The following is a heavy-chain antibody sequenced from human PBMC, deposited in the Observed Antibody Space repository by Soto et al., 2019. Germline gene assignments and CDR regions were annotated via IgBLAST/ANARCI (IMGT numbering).Heavy chain of an antibody. CDR2: ISGSGGST. Sequence: GGSLRLSCAASGFTFSSYAMSWVRQAPGKGLEWVSAISGSGGSTYYADSVKGRFTISRDNSKNTLYLQMNSLRAEDTAVYYCAKASGYELINAYYYYYGMDVWGQGTTVTVSS. J-gene: IGHJ6*02. CDR1: GFTFSSYA. CDR3: AKASGYELINAYYYYYGMDV. V-gene: IGHV3-23*01. D-gene: IGHD5-12*01.